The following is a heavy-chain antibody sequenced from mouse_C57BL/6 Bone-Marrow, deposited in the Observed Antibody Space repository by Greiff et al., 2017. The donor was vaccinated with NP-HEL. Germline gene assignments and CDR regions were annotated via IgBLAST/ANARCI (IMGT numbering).Heavy chain of an antibody. V-gene: IGHV10-3*01. Sequence: VQLKESGGGLVQPKGSLKLSCAASGFTFNTYAMHWVRQAPGKGLEWVARISSKSSNYATYYADSVKDRFTISRDDSKSMLYLQMSNLNTEDTAMYCCVSSWFAYWGQGTLVTVSA. CDR1: GFTFNTYA. CDR2: ISSKSSNYAT. J-gene: IGHJ3*01. CDR3: VSSWFAY.